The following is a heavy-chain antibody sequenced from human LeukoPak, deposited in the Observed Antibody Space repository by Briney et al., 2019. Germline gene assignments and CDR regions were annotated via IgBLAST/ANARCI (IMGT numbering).Heavy chain of an antibody. D-gene: IGHD2-8*01. V-gene: IGHV4-34*01. CDR3: ARGTWSHYFDY. J-gene: IGHJ4*02. CDR1: GGSFSGYY. Sequence: SETLSLTCAVYGGSFSGYYWSWIRQPPGKGLEWIGEINHSGSTNYNPSLKSRVTISVDTSKNQFSLTLSSVTAADTAVYYCARGTWSHYFDYWGQGTLVTVSS. CDR2: INHSGST.